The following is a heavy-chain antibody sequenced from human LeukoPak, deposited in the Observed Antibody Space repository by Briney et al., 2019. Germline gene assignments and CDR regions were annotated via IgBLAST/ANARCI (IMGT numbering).Heavy chain of an antibody. CDR2: ISGSGGST. CDR3: AKDSGWYFP. Sequence: GGSLRLSCAASGFTVSSNYMNWVRQAPGKGLEWVSAISGSGGSTYYADSVKGRFTISRDNSKNTLYLQMNSLRAEDTAVYYCAKDSGWYFPWGQGTLVTVSS. V-gene: IGHV3-23*01. CDR1: GFTVSSNY. D-gene: IGHD6-19*01. J-gene: IGHJ5*02.